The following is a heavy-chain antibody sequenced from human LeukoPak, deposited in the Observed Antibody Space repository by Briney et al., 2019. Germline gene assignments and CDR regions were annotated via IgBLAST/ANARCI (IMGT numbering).Heavy chain of an antibody. CDR3: AKGLSSGWYYFDY. V-gene: IGHV3-9*03. CDR2: ISWNSGSI. D-gene: IGHD6-19*01. J-gene: IGHJ4*02. Sequence: PGRSLRLSCAASGFTFDDYAMHWVRQAPGKGLEWVSGISWNSGSIGYADSVKGRFTISRDNAKNSLYLQMNSLRAEDMALYYCAKGLSSGWYYFDYWGQGTLVTVSS. CDR1: GFTFDDYA.